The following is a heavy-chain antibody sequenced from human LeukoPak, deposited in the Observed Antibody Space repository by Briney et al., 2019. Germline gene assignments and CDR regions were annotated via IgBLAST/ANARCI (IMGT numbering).Heavy chain of an antibody. V-gene: IGHV4-34*01. D-gene: IGHD3-10*01. CDR3: ARGLGRYYGSGSYFGSPRWFDP. CDR1: GGSFSGYY. J-gene: IGHJ5*02. Sequence: SETLSLTCAVCGGSFSGYYWSWIRQPPGKGLEWIGEINHSGSTNYNPSLKSRVTISVDTSKNQFSLKLSSVTAADTAVYYCARGLGRYYGSGSYFGSPRWFDPWGQGTLVTVSS. CDR2: INHSGST.